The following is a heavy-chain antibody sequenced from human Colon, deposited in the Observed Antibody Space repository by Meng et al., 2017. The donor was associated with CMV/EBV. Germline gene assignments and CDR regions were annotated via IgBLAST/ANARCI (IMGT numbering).Heavy chain of an antibody. J-gene: IGHJ4*02. Sequence: SETLSLTCTVSGGSVSSGKYYWSWIRQPPGKGLEWMGYIYYSGSATYSPSLRSRITISVDTSKNQFSLNLRSVTAADTAMYFCARGLGHASNNSHDYWGQGTLVTAPQ. CDR1: GGSVSSGKYY. V-gene: IGHV4-61*01. CDR2: IYYSGSA. CDR3: ARGLGHASNNSHDY. D-gene: IGHD1-1*01.